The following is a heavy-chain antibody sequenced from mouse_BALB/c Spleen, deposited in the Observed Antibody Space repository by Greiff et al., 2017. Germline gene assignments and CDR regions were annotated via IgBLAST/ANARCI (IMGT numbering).Heavy chain of an antibody. CDR1: GFTFTDYY. CDR2: IRNKANGYTT. V-gene: IGHV7-3*02. J-gene: IGHJ2*01. CDR3: ARDYGAFDY. D-gene: IGHD1-1*01. Sequence: EVQLVESGGGLVQPGGSLRLSCATSGFTFTDYYMSWVRQPPGKALEWLGFIRNKANGYTTEYSASVKGRFTISRDNSQSILYLQMNTLRAEDSATYYCARDYGAFDYWGQGTTLTVSS.